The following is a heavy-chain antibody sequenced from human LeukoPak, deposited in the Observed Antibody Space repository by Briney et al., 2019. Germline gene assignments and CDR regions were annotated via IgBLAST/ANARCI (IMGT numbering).Heavy chain of an antibody. CDR3: ARGDYGDYGVWYFDL. V-gene: IGHV4-4*02. CDR1: GGSISSSNW. J-gene: IGHJ2*01. CDR2: IYHSGST. D-gene: IGHD4-17*01. Sequence: SGTLSLTCAVSGGSISSSNWWSWVRQPPGKGLEWIGEIYHSGSTNYNPSLKSRVTISVDKSKNQFSLKLGSVTAADTAVYYCARGDYGDYGVWYFDLWGRGTLVTVSS.